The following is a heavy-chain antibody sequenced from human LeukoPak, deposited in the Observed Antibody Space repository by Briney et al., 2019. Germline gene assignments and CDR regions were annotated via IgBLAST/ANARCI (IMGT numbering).Heavy chain of an antibody. CDR3: ARSSYDFWSGYLPYYYMDV. J-gene: IGHJ6*03. CDR2: INHSGST. CDR1: GGSFSGYY. V-gene: IGHV4-34*01. Sequence: PSETLSLTCAVYGGSFSGYYWSWIRQPPGKGLEWIGEINHSGSTNYNPSLKSRVTISVDTSKNQFSLKLSSVTAADTAVYYCARSSYDFWSGYLPYYYMDVWGKGTTVTVSS. D-gene: IGHD3-3*01.